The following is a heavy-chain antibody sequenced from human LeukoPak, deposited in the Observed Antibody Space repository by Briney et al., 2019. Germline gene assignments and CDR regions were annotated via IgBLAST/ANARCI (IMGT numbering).Heavy chain of an antibody. D-gene: IGHD3-16*02. CDR3: NTYPSFFVIPQ. Sequence: GGSLRLSCAASGFALNEAWMNWIRQDPGKGLEWVGRIKSKTDGETTDYAAPVKGRFTISRDDSKDTLYLQMNSLRTEDTAVYYCNTYPSFFVIPQWGQGTLVTVSP. CDR1: GFALNEAW. V-gene: IGHV3-15*07. CDR2: IKSKTDGETT. J-gene: IGHJ4*02.